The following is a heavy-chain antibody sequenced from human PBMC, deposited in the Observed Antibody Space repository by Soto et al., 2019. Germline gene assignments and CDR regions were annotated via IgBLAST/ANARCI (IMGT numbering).Heavy chain of an antibody. V-gene: IGHV3-64D*08. J-gene: IGHJ4*02. CDR2: ISSNGGST. CDR3: VKDFDYYDSSGLLSFDY. CDR1: GFTFSSYA. Sequence: GGSLRLSCSASGFTFSSYAMHWVRQAPGKGLEYVSAISSNGGSTYYADSVKGRFTISRDNSKNTLYLQMSSLRAEDTAVYYCVKDFDYYDSSGLLSFDYWGQGTLVTVSS. D-gene: IGHD3-22*01.